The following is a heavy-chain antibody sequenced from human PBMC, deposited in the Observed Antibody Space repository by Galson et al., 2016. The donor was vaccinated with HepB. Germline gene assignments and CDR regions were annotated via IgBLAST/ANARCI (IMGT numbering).Heavy chain of an antibody. CDR3: AQYYYDSSGYIEYFQN. CDR1: GFSISTYW. Sequence: SLRLSCAASGFSISTYWMSWVRQVPGKGLEWVANIKQDGSEKYYVDSVKGRFTISRDNVKKSLFLQMNSLRAEDTAVYYCAQYYYDSSGYIEYFQNWGQGSRGTVSS. D-gene: IGHD3-22*01. V-gene: IGHV3-7*03. CDR2: IKQDGSEK. J-gene: IGHJ1*01.